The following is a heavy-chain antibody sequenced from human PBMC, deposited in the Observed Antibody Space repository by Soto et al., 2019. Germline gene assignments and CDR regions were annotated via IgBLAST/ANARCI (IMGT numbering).Heavy chain of an antibody. V-gene: IGHV4-59*01. D-gene: IGHD3-3*01. CDR2: IYYSGST. J-gene: IGHJ4*02. CDR1: GGSISSYY. CDR3: ARSITNFDY. Sequence: SETLSLTCTVSGGSISSYYWSWIRQPPGKGLEWIGYIYYSGSTNYNPSLKSRVTISVDTSKNQFSLKLSSVTAADTAVYYCARSITNFDYWGQGTLVTVSS.